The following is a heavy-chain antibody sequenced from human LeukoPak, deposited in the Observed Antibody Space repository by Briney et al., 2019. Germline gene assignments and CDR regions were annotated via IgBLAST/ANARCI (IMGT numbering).Heavy chain of an antibody. Sequence: SETLSLTCTVSSGSISSSSYYWGWIRQPPGKGLEWIGSIYYSGSTYYNPSLKSRVTISVDTSKNQFSLKLSSVTAADTAVYYCARGSSGWYSFDYWGQGTLVTVSS. J-gene: IGHJ4*02. CDR2: IYYSGST. CDR1: SGSISSSSYY. D-gene: IGHD6-19*01. CDR3: ARGSSGWYSFDY. V-gene: IGHV4-39*07.